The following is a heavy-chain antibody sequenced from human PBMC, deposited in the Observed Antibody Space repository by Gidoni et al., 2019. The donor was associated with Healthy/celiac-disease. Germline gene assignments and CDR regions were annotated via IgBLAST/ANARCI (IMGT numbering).Heavy chain of an antibody. D-gene: IGHD2-15*01. CDR3: ARDHCSGGSCYPEYFQH. Sequence: QVQLVQSGAEVKKPGSSVKVSCKASGGTFSSSTISWVRQAPGQGLEWMGRIIPILGIANYAQKFQGRVTITADKSTSTAYMELSSLRSEDTAVYYCARDHCSGGSCYPEYFQHWGQGTLVTVSS. CDR2: IIPILGIA. V-gene: IGHV1-69*08. J-gene: IGHJ1*01. CDR1: GGTFSSST.